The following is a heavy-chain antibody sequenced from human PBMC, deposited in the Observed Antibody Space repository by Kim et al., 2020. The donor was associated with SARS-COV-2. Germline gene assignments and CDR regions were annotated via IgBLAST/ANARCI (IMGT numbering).Heavy chain of an antibody. J-gene: IGHJ4*02. D-gene: IGHD3-22*01. Sequence: GGSLRLSCAASGFTFSSYEMNWVRQAPGKGLEWVSYISSSGSTIYYADSVKGRFTISRDNAKNSLYLQMNSLRAEDTAVYYCARAPPYYYDSSGYSYWGQGTLVTVSS. CDR2: ISSSGSTI. V-gene: IGHV3-48*03. CDR3: ARAPPYYYDSSGYSY. CDR1: GFTFSSYE.